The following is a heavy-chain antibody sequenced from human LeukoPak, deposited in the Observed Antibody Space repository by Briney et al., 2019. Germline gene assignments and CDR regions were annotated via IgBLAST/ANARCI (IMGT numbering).Heavy chain of an antibody. J-gene: IGHJ4*02. CDR1: GFTFSSYG. CDR3: AKDRVLGAATNFDY. Sequence: GGSLRLSCAASGFTFSSYGMHWVRQAPGKGLEWVAVISYDGSNKYYADSVKGRFTISRDNSKNTLYLQMNSLRAEGTAVYYCAKDRVLGAATNFDYWGQGTLVTVSS. V-gene: IGHV3-30*18. D-gene: IGHD2-15*01. CDR2: ISYDGSNK.